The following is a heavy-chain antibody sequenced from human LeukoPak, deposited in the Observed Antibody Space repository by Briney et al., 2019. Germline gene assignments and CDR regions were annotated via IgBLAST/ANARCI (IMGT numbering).Heavy chain of an antibody. CDR3: ARGRGIAL. Sequence: GGSRRLSGATSGFTLGNYGMNWVRQAPGKGLEWVANIEQDGNKKNYVDSVKGRFTISRDNVKNEIYLQMNSLRADDTAVYYCARGRGIALWGQGTLVTVSS. D-gene: IGHD6-13*01. V-gene: IGHV3-7*01. CDR1: GFTLGNYG. CDR2: IEQDGNKK. J-gene: IGHJ4*02.